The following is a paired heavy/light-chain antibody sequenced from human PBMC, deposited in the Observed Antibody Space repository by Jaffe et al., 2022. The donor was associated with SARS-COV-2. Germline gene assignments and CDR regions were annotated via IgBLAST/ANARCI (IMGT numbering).Light chain of an antibody. CDR2: GAS. V-gene: IGKV1-39*01. CDR3: QQSYSTTWT. Sequence: DIQMTQSPSSLSASVGDRVTITCRAGQSASNYLNWYQHKPGTAPKLLIYGASTLQSGVPSRFSGSGSGTEFTLTISSLQPEDSATYYCQQSYSTTWTFGQGTKVEIK. CDR1: QSASNY. J-gene: IGKJ1*01.
Heavy chain of an antibody. Sequence: EVQLLQSGAELKKPGESLKVSCQGSGYSFAKYWITWVRQLPGKGLEWMGRIDPSDSYTVYSPSFEGLITISIDTSITTAYLQWSSLKASDTAMYFCTRHGDIIPYPFDLWGQGTPVTVSS. CDR2: IDPSDSYT. CDR1: GYSFAKYW. D-gene: IGHD2-15*01. V-gene: IGHV5-10-1*03. J-gene: IGHJ4*02. CDR3: TRHGDIIPYPFDL.